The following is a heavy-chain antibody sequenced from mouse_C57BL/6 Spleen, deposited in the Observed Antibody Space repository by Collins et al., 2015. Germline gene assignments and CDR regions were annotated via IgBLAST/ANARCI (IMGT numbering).Heavy chain of an antibody. V-gene: IGHV1-80*01. J-gene: IGHJ3*01. CDR3: ARGAY. CDR1: GYVFSNYW. Sequence: GASVKISCKASGYVFSNYWMNWVKQRPGKGLEWIGQIFPGDGDTNYNGKFKGKATLTADKSSSTVYMQLSSLTSEDSAVHFCARGAYWGQGTLVTVSA. CDR2: IFPGDGDT.